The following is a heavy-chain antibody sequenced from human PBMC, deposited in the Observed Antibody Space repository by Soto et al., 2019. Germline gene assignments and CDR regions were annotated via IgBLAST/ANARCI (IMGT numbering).Heavy chain of an antibody. CDR3: AKTVCWNWFDP. CDR2: ISPDTGDT. CDR1: GYTFTDYG. J-gene: IGHJ5*02. D-gene: IGHD3-16*01. V-gene: IGHV1-18*01. Sequence: QVQLVQSGAEVKKPGASVKVSCKASGYTFTDYGISWVRQAPGQGLAWMGWISPDTGDTKYPQRLQGRVTVTADTAPSTAYRDLRSLKSDDTAVYYVAKTVCWNWFDPWGQGTLVSVSS.